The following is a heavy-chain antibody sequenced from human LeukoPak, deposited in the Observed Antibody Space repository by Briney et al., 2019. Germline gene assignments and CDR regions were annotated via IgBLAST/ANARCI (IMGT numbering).Heavy chain of an antibody. J-gene: IGHJ4*02. CDR3: ARVSVTYYDFWSGYFDY. D-gene: IGHD3-3*01. CDR1: AFTFSDYY. Sequence: GGSLRLSCADSAFTFSDYYMRWIRQAPGKGLEWVSYISSSGSTIYYADSVKGRFTISRDNAKNSLYLQMNSLRAEDTAVYYCARVSVTYYDFWSGYFDYWGQGTLVTVSS. CDR2: ISSSGSTI. V-gene: IGHV3-11*01.